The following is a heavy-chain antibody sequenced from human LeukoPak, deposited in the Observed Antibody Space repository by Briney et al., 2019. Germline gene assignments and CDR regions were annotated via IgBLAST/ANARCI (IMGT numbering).Heavy chain of an antibody. V-gene: IGHV4-38-2*02. D-gene: IGHD6-19*01. Sequence: SETLSLTCVVSGYSISSGYYWGWIRQPPGTGLEWIGSIYHSGSTYYNPSLKSRVTISVDMSKNQSSLKLSSVTAADTAVYYCARDSSGWIGYFDYWGQGTLVTVSS. CDR1: GYSISSGYY. CDR2: IYHSGST. J-gene: IGHJ4*02. CDR3: ARDSSGWIGYFDY.